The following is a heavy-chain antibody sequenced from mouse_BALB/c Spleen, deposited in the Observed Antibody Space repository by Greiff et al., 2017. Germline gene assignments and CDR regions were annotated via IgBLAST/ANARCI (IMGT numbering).Heavy chain of an antibody. D-gene: IGHD1-2*01. J-gene: IGHJ3*01. Sequence: EVKLQQSGPELVKPGASVKISCKASGYTFTDYNMHWVKQSHGKSLEWIGYIYPYNGGTGYNQKFKSKATLTVDNSSSTAYMELRSLTSEDSAVYYCARGGTTAAWFAYWGQGTLVTVSA. CDR3: ARGGTTAAWFAY. CDR1: GYTFTDYN. CDR2: IYPYNGGT. V-gene: IGHV1S29*02.